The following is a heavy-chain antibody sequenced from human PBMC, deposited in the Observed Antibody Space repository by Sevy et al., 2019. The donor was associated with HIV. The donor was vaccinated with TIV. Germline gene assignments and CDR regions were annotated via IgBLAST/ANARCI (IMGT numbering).Heavy chain of an antibody. Sequence: GGSLRLSCAASGFSFNNFGMHWVRQAPGKGLEWVAVISYDGNRKYYAGDSVKGRFSISRDNSKNTLYLEINSLRNEDTAVFYCAKDGGNYGTGINNYGMAVWGQGTTVTVSS. CDR3: AKDGGNYGTGINNYGMAV. CDR2: ISYDGNRK. D-gene: IGHD1-1*01. V-gene: IGHV3-30*18. J-gene: IGHJ6*02. CDR1: GFSFNNFG.